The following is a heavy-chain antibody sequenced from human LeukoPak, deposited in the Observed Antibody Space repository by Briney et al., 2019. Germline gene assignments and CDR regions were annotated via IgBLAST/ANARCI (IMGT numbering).Heavy chain of an antibody. CDR1: GGSISSSSYY. CDR3: ARQEGLAPDPGYCSSTSCRRYYFDY. J-gene: IGHJ4*02. Sequence: SETLSLTCTVSGGSISSSSYYWGWIRQPPGKGLEWIGSIYYSGSTYYNPSLKSRVTISVDTSQNQFSPKLSSVTAADTAVYYCARQEGLAPDPGYCSSTSCRRYYFDYWGQGTLVTVSS. V-gene: IGHV4-39*01. D-gene: IGHD2-2*01. CDR2: IYYSGST.